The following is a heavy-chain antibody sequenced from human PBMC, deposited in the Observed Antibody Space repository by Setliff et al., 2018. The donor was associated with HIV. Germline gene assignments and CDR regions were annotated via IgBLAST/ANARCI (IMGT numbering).Heavy chain of an antibody. V-gene: IGHV1-18*01. J-gene: IGHJ5*02. Sequence: ASVKVSCKASGYNFVGYGINWLRQAPGQGLEWMGCINTYNGNTKYGQKFQGSVTMTTDTSTSTVYMELRNLRSDDTAVYFCARGGPARVALLYWFDPWGQGTLVTVSS. CDR3: ARGGPARVALLYWFDP. D-gene: IGHD2-21*01. CDR2: INTYNGNT. CDR1: GYNFVGYG.